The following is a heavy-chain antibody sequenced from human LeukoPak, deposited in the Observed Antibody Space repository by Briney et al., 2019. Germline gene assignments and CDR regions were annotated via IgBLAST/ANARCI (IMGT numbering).Heavy chain of an antibody. CDR2: IYHSGST. Sequence: SETLSLTCAVSGYSISSGYYWGWIRQPPGKGLEWIGSIYHSGSTYYNPSLKSRVTISVDTSKNQFSLKLSSVTAADTAVYYCARQSYDYVWGSYSRLDAFDIWGPGKMVTVSS. V-gene: IGHV4-38-2*01. J-gene: IGHJ3*02. CDR3: ARQSYDYVWGSYSRLDAFDI. D-gene: IGHD3-16*01. CDR1: GYSISSGYY.